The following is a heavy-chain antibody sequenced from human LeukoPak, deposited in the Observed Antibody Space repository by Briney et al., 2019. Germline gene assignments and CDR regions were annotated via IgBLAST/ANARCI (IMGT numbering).Heavy chain of an antibody. CDR2: MNPNSGNT. CDR1: GYTFTSYD. V-gene: IGHV1-8*01. CDR3: ARVAIAAAGVAIDY. Sequence: ASVKVSCKAYGYTFTSYDINWVRQATGQGLEWMGWMNPNSGNTGYAQKFQGRVTMTRNTSISTAYMELSSLRSEDTAVYYCARVAIAAAGVAIDYWGQGTLVTVSS. D-gene: IGHD6-13*01. J-gene: IGHJ4*02.